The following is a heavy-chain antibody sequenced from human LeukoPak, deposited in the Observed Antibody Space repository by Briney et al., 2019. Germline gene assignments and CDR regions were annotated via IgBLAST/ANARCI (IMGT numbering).Heavy chain of an antibody. D-gene: IGHD6-6*01. CDR1: GGSISSYY. CDR3: ARAFASSSPFDY. Sequence: PSETLSLTCTVSGGSISSYYWSWIRQPPGKGLEWIGYIYYSGSTNYNPSLKSRVTISVDTSKNQFSLKLSSVTAADTAVYYCARAFASSSPFDYWGQGTLVTVPS. V-gene: IGHV4-59*01. J-gene: IGHJ4*02. CDR2: IYYSGST.